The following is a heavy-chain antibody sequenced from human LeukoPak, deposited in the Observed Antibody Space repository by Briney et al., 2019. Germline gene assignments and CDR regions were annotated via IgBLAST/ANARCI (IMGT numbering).Heavy chain of an antibody. V-gene: IGHV1-2*02. CDR2: INLNSGGT. Sequence: ASVKVSCKASGYTFTGYYMHWVRQAPGQGLEWMGWINLNSGGTNYAQKFQDRVTMTRDTSISTAYMELSRLRFDDTAVYYCARVDTAMVAGGGDYWGQGTLVTVSS. J-gene: IGHJ4*02. D-gene: IGHD5-18*01. CDR3: ARVDTAMVAGGGDY. CDR1: GYTFTGYY.